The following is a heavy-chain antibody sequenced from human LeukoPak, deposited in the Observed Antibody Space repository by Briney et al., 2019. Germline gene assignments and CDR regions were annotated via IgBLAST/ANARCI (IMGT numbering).Heavy chain of an antibody. Sequence: GASVKVSCKASGYTFTSYYMHWVRQAPGQGLEWMGIINPSGGSTSYAQKFQGRVTMTRDTSTSTVYMELSSLRSEDTAVYYCASPNTGTFYSYDPVDAFDIWGQRTMVTVSS. CDR2: INPSGGST. CDR3: ASPNTGTFYSYDPVDAFDI. D-gene: IGHD5-18*01. CDR1: GYTFTSYY. J-gene: IGHJ3*02. V-gene: IGHV1-46*01.